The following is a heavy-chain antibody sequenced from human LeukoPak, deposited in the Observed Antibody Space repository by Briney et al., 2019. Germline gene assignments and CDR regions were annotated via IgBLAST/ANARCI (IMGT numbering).Heavy chain of an antibody. J-gene: IGHJ5*02. Sequence: GGSLRLSCAASGFIFSDYAMSWVRQAPGKGLEWVSDIRASSGITYYADSVKGRFTLSRDNSKNTLLLQMNSLRVEDTAVYYCTRDPDAWGQGTLVTVSS. CDR2: IRASSGIT. CDR1: GFIFSDYA. V-gene: IGHV3-23*01. CDR3: TRDPDA.